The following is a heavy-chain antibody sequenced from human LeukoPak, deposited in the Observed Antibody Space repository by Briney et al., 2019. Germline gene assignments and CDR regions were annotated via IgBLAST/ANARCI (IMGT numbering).Heavy chain of an antibody. Sequence: GGSLRLSCAASGFTFSSYWMSWVRQAPGKGLEWVSSISSSSSYIYYADSVKGRFTISRDNAKNSLYLQMNSLRAEDTAVYYCAELGITMIGGVWGKGTTVTVSS. D-gene: IGHD3-10*02. CDR2: ISSSSSYI. J-gene: IGHJ6*04. V-gene: IGHV3-21*01. CDR1: GFTFSSYW. CDR3: AELGITMIGGV.